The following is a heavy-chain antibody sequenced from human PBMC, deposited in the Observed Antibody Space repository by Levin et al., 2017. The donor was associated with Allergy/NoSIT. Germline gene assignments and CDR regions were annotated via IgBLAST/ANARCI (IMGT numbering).Heavy chain of an antibody. V-gene: IGHV1-69*13. CDR3: TMEANIVVLPAAGDSFDI. CDR2: IRPIFGTA. D-gene: IGHD2-2*01. Sequence: AASVKVSCKASGGTFSSNALNWVRQAPGQGLEWMGGIRPIFGTADYAQKFQVRVSITADESTGTAYMELSSLRSEDTAMYYCTMEANIVVLPAAGDSFDIWGQGTMVTVSS. CDR1: GGTFSSNA. J-gene: IGHJ3*02.